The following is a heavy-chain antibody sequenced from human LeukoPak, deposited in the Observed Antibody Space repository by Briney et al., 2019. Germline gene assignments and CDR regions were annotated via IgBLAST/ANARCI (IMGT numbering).Heavy chain of an antibody. J-gene: IGHJ6*03. Sequence: KPSGTLSLTCAVYGGSFSGYYWTWIRQPPGKGREGIGEINHSGSTNYTPSIKSPVTISVDTSKTQFSLKLSSVTAADTAVYYCARGDYSSSQGYYYMDVWGKGTTVTVSS. D-gene: IGHD6-6*01. CDR1: GGSFSGYY. CDR2: INHSGST. V-gene: IGHV4-34*01. CDR3: ARGDYSSSQGYYYMDV.